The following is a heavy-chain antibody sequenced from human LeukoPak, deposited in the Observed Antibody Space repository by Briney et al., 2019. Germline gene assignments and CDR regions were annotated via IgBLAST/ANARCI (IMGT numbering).Heavy chain of an antibody. D-gene: IGHD3-3*01. CDR3: ARGRGGTSGYYPFYFDY. CDR2: INWNGGST. Sequence: PGGSLRLSCAASGFTFSSYGMSWVRQAPGKGLEWVSGINWNGGSTAYADSVKGRFTISRDNAKNSLYLQMNSLRAEDTALYHCARGRGGTSGYYPFYFDYWSQGTLVTVSS. CDR1: GFTFSSYG. J-gene: IGHJ4*02. V-gene: IGHV3-20*01.